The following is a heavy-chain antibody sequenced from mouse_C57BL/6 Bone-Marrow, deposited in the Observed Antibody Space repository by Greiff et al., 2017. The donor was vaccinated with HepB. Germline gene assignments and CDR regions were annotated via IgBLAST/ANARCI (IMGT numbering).Heavy chain of an antibody. Sequence: VQLQQSGPELVKPGASVKISCKASGYTFTDYYMNWVKQSHGKSLEWIGDINPNNGGTSYNQKFKGKATLTVDKSSSTAYMELRSLTSEDSAVYYCARNTTVVENYCDYWGQGTTLTVSS. V-gene: IGHV1-26*01. CDR3: ARNTTVVENYCDY. J-gene: IGHJ2*01. CDR1: GYTFTDYY. D-gene: IGHD1-1*01. CDR2: INPNNGGT.